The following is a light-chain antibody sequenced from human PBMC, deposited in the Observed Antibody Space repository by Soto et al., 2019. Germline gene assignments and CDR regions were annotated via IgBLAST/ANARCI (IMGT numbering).Light chain of an antibody. CDR3: QQYGILPRT. Sequence: EIEMTQSPCSLSSSVGERVTISCRASQDVTNYLNWYQQKPGKAPKLLIYVASNLETGSPSRFSGSGSGTDFTFTISSLQPEDIAIYYCQQYGILPRTFGQGTKVEIK. CDR2: VAS. CDR1: QDVTNY. V-gene: IGKV1-33*01. J-gene: IGKJ1*01.